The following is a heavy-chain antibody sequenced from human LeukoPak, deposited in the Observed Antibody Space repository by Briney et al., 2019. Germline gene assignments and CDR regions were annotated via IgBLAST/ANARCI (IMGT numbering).Heavy chain of an antibody. V-gene: IGHV1-2*02. CDR3: VRGNNTTGYNYFDH. Sequence: ASVKVSCKASGYTFSDFYIHWIRQAPGQGLERMGWINPHTGGTNYAQKFQGRVTMTRDTSTATTYMDISSVILDDTAVYYCVRGNNTTGYNYFDHWGQGPRVTVSS. J-gene: IGHJ4*02. CDR2: INPHTGGT. D-gene: IGHD3-9*01. CDR1: GYTFSDFY.